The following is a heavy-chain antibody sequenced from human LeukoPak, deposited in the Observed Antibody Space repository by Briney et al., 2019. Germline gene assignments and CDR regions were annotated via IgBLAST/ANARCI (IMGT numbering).Heavy chain of an antibody. J-gene: IGHJ4*02. CDR1: RFTFNNYA. CDR3: ASVGMAVGG. V-gene: IGHV3-23*01. CDR2: ISGAGGNT. D-gene: IGHD6-19*01. Sequence: GGSLRLSCAASRFTFNNYAMSWVRQAPGKGLEWVSAISGAGGNTYYADSVKGRFTISRDNSKNTLYLQMNSLRAEDTAVYYCASVGMAVGGWGQGTLVTVSS.